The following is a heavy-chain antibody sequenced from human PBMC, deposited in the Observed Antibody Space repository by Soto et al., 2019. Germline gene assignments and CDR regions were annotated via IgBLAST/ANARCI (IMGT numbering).Heavy chain of an antibody. CDR2: IYASGST. D-gene: IGHD2-2*01. V-gene: IGHV4-4*07. CDR3: ERGGMVVITTATEFDY. Sequence: PSETLSLTCTVSGGSISTYYWSWIRQPAGKGLEWIGRIYASGSTNYNPSLKSRVTMSVATSKNQFSLKLSSVTAADTAVYYCERGGMVVITTATEFDYWGQGTLVTVS. CDR1: GGSISTYY. J-gene: IGHJ4*02.